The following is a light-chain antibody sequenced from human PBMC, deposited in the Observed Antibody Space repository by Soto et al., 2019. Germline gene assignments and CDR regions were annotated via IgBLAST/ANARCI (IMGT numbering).Light chain of an antibody. J-gene: IGKJ4*01. CDR1: ESVLDY. Sequence: MVITLSAPALSANHGERANLSCRASESVLDYLAWFHQRPGQSPRLLIYGPATRATVIPDRFSGSGSGTDFTLTISRLEPEDFAVYYCQQYGSSLLTFGGGTKVDI. CDR2: GPA. CDR3: QQYGSSLLT. V-gene: IGKV3-20*01.